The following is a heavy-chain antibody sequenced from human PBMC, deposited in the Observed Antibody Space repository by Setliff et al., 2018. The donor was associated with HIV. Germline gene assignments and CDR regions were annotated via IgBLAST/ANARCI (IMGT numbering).Heavy chain of an antibody. V-gene: IGHV4-39*02. CDR3: ARRAVAGTSFDY. D-gene: IGHD6-19*01. J-gene: IGHJ4*02. CDR1: GGSISSSSYY. Sequence: SETLSLTCTVSGGSISSSSYYWGWIRQPPGKGLEWIGRIYYSGSTYYNPSLESRVTISVDTSKNRFSLRLSSVTAADTAVYYCARRAVAGTSFDYWGQGTLVTVSS. CDR2: IYYSGST.